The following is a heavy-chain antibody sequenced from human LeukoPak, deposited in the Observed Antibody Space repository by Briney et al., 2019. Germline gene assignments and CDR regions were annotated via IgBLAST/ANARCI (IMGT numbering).Heavy chain of an antibody. CDR1: GGSISSYY. CDR3: ARAVYYDFWSGPPFDAFDI. D-gene: IGHD3-3*01. Sequence: KSSETLSLTCTVSGGSISSYYWSWIRQPPGKGLEWIGYIYYSGSTNYNPSLKSRVTISVDTSKNQFSLKLSSVTAADTAVYYCARAVYYDFWSGPPFDAFDIWGQGTMVTVSS. V-gene: IGHV4-59*08. J-gene: IGHJ3*02. CDR2: IYYSGST.